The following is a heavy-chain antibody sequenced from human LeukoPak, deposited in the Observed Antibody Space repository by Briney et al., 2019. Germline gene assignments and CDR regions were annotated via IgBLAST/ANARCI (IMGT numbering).Heavy chain of an antibody. CDR3: ARVPQGSTYYYDSSGYTFDY. CDR1: GFTFDDYA. CDR2: ISWNSGSI. Sequence: SGGSLRLSCAASGFTFDDYAMHWVRQAPGKGLEWVSGISWNSGSIGYADSVKGRFTISRDNAKNSLYLQMNSLRAEDTAVYYCARVPQGSTYYYDSSGYTFDYWGQGTLVTVSS. V-gene: IGHV3-9*01. J-gene: IGHJ4*02. D-gene: IGHD3-22*01.